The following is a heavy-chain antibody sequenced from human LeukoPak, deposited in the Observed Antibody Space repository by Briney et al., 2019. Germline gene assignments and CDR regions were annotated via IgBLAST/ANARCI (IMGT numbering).Heavy chain of an antibody. CDR3: AKSYCSGGSCYSWSVDY. Sequence: GGSLRLSCAASGFSFRSYAMHWVRQAPGKGLEWVAVIAYDGSTKYYADSVKGRCTISRDNSHNTVDLQMNSLTAEDMAVYFCAKSYCSGGSCYSWSVDYWGQGTLVTVSP. CDR2: IAYDGSTK. CDR1: GFSFRSYA. V-gene: IGHV3-30*04. D-gene: IGHD2-15*01. J-gene: IGHJ4*02.